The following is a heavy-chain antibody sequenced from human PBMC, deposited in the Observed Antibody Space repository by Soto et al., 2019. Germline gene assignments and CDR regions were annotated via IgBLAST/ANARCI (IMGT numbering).Heavy chain of an antibody. CDR3: ASGVRYGMDV. CDR2: ISGSGGST. Sequence: GGSLRLSCAASGFTFSSYAMSWVRQAPGKGLEWVSAISGSGGSTYYADSVKGRFTISRDNAKNSLYLQMNSLRDEDTAVYYCASGVRYGMDVWGQGTTVTVSS. V-gene: IGHV3-23*01. J-gene: IGHJ6*02. CDR1: GFTFSSYA. D-gene: IGHD2-2*01.